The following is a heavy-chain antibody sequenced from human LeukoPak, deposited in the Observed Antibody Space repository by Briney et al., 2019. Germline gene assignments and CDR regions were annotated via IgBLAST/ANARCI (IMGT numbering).Heavy chain of an antibody. CDR2: ISGSGGST. CDR3: ARREGYFYDSSGYYNY. V-gene: IGHV3-23*01. J-gene: IGHJ4*02. D-gene: IGHD3-22*01. Sequence: GGSLRLSCAASGFTFSDYNMRWIRQAPGKGLEWVSAISGSGGSTYYADSVKGRFTISRDNSKNTLYLQMNSLRAEDTAVYYCARREGYFYDSSGYYNYWGQGTLVTVSS. CDR1: GFTFSDYN.